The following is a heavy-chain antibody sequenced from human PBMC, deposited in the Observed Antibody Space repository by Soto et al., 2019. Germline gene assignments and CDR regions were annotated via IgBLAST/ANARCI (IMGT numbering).Heavy chain of an antibody. CDR2: INAGNGNT. D-gene: IGHD3-22*01. V-gene: IGHV1-3*01. CDR1: GYAFASYA. Sequence: ASVKVSCKASGYAFASYAMHWVRQAPGQRLEWMGWINAGNGNTKYSQKFQGRVTITRDTSASTAYMELSSLRSEDTAVYYCARGSGYYYWDDYWGQGTLVTVSS. CDR3: ARGSGYYYWDDY. J-gene: IGHJ4*02.